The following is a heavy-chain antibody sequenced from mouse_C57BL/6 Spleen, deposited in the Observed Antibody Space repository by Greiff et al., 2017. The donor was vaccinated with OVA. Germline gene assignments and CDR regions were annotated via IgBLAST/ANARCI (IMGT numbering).Heavy chain of an antibody. J-gene: IGHJ4*01. CDR1: GYSITSGYY. Sequence: DVQLQESGPGLVKPSQSLSLTCSVTGYSITSGYYWNWIRQFPGNKLEWMGYISYDGSNNYNPSLKNRISITRDTSKNQFFLKLNSVTTEDTATYYCARGPRHYAMDYWGQGTSVTVSS. CDR3: ARGPRHYAMDY. CDR2: ISYDGSN. V-gene: IGHV3-6*01.